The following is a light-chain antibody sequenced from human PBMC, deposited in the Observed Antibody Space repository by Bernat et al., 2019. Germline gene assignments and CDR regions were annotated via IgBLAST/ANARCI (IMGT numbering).Light chain of an antibody. CDR2: EVN. CDR1: SSDVGGHDH. CDR3: CSHGGSHRFWV. Sequence: QSALTQPPSASGSLGQSVTISCTGTSSDVGGHDHVSWDQQHPGKAPKVLIYEVNKRPSGVPARFSGSKSGNTASLTVSGLQADEEADYHCCSHGGSHRFWVFGGVTKLTVL. J-gene: IGLJ3*02. V-gene: IGLV2-8*01.